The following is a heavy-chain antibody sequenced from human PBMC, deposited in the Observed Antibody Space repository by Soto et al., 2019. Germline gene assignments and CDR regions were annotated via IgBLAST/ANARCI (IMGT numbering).Heavy chain of an antibody. J-gene: IGHJ6*02. D-gene: IGHD3-3*01. Sequence: ASVKVSCKASGYTFTSYDINWVRQATGQGLEWMGWMNPNSGNTGYAQKFQGRVTMTRNTSISTAYMQLSSLRSDDTAVYYCARELDFWSGYTYYYYGMDVWGQGTTVTVSS. CDR2: MNPNSGNT. CDR1: GYTFTSYD. CDR3: ARELDFWSGYTYYYYGMDV. V-gene: IGHV1-8*01.